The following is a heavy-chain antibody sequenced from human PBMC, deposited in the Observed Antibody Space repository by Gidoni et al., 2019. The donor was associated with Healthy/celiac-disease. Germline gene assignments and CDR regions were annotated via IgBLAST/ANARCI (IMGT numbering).Heavy chain of an antibody. CDR3: ARGGGPPWRGYDFWSGYYTRGAFDI. V-gene: IGHV4-34*01. CDR2: ITHSGST. D-gene: IGHD3-3*01. CDR1: GGSFIGYY. Sequence: QVQLQQWGAGLLKPSETLSLTCAVYGGSFIGYYWSWIRQPPGKGLEWIGEITHSGSTNYNPSLKSRVTISVDTSKNQFSLKLSSVTAADTAVYYCARGGGPPWRGYDFWSGYYTRGAFDIWGQGTMVTVSS. J-gene: IGHJ3*02.